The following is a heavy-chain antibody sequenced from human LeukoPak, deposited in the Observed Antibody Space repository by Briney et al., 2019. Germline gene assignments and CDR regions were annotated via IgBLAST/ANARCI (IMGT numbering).Heavy chain of an antibody. CDR3: ARVVVVAAWSLFDAFDI. CDR1: GFTFSSYA. D-gene: IGHD2-15*01. CDR2: ISYDGSNK. Sequence: TGGSLRLSCAASGFTFSSYAMHWVRQAPGKGLEWVAVISYDGSNKYYADSVKGRFTISRDNSKNTLYLQMNSLRAEDTAVYYCARVVVVAAWSLFDAFDIWGQGTMVTVSS. V-gene: IGHV3-30*04. J-gene: IGHJ3*02.